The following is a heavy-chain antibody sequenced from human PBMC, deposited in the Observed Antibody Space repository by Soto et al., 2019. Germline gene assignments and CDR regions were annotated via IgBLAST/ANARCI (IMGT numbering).Heavy chain of an antibody. CDR2: IDYNGVT. V-gene: IGHV4-39*01. J-gene: IGHJ4*02. D-gene: IGHD2-15*01. Sequence: LSLTCTVSGGSIYRSGYYWGWIRQPPGRGLEWIGNIDYNGVTYSNPSLKSRVTVSRDTSKNQFSLKLTSVTAADTALYYCGKVLVGATGHTDSDSWGPGTLVTVSS. CDR1: GGSIYRSGYY. CDR3: GKVLVGATGHTDSDS.